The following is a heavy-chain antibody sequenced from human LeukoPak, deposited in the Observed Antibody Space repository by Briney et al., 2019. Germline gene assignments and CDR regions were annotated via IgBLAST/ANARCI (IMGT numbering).Heavy chain of an antibody. J-gene: IGHJ4*02. CDR2: INHSGST. D-gene: IGHD3-22*01. V-gene: IGHV4-34*01. CDR1: GGSISSYY. CDR3: VTYYFDSSGPKKNY. Sequence: SETLSLTCTVSGGSISSYYWSWIRQPPGKGLEWIGEINHSGSTNYNPSLKSRVTISVDTSKKQFSLKLSSVTAADTAVYYCVTYYFDSSGPKKNYWGQGTLVTVSS.